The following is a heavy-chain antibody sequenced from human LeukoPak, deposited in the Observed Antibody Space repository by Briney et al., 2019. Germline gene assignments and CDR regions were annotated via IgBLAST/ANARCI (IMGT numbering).Heavy chain of an antibody. CDR3: ARGLRVVVPAAIKGGYGMDV. V-gene: IGHV4-34*01. CDR1: GGSFRGYY. J-gene: IGHJ6*02. CDR2: INHSGST. D-gene: IGHD2-2*02. Sequence: SSETLSLTCAVYGGSFRGYYWSWIRQPPGRGLEWIGEINHSGSTNYNPSLKSRVTISVDPSKNQSSLKLSSVTAADTAVYYCARGLRVVVPAAIKGGYGMDVWGQGTTVTVSS.